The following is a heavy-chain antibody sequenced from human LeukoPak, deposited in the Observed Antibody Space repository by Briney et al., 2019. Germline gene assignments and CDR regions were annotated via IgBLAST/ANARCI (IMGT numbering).Heavy chain of an antibody. Sequence: PGGSLRLSCAASGFTFSSYGMHWVRQAPGKGLEWVAVIWYDGSNKYYADSVKGRFTISRDNSKNTLYLQINSLRAEDTAVYYCTRDAAGLDYWGQGTLVTVSS. CDR1: GFTFSSYG. D-gene: IGHD1-14*01. V-gene: IGHV3-33*01. CDR3: TRDAAGLDY. J-gene: IGHJ4*02. CDR2: IWYDGSNK.